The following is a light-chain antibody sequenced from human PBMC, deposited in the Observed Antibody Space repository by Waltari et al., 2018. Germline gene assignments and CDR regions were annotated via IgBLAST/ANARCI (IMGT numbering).Light chain of an antibody. CDR1: QSLLHSNGYNY. J-gene: IGKJ2*02. V-gene: IGKV2-28*01. Sequence: DIVMTQSPLSLPVTPGEPASFSCRSSQSLLHSNGYNYLDWYLQKPGQSPQLLIYLGSNRASGVPDRFSGSGSGTDFTLRISRVEAEDVGVYYCMQALQTPRTFGQGTKLEI. CDR2: LGS. CDR3: MQALQTPRT.